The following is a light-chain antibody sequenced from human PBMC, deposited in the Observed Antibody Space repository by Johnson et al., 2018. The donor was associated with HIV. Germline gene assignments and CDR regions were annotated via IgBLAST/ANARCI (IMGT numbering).Light chain of an antibody. V-gene: IGLV1-51*02. CDR2: ENN. CDR1: SSNIGNNY. J-gene: IGLJ1*01. CDR3: GTWDSSLSGGLYV. Sequence: QSVLTQPPSMSAAPGQKVTISCSTSSSNIGNNYVSWYQQLPGTAPKLLIYENNKRPTGITDRFSGSKSGTSATLGLPGLQTEDEADYYCGTWDSSLSGGLYVFGTGTKVTVL.